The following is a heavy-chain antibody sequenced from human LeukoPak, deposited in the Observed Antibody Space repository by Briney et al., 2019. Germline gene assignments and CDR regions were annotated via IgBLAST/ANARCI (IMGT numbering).Heavy chain of an antibody. CDR2: IYSGGST. D-gene: IGHD3-10*01. CDR1: GFTVSSNY. CDR3: ARDQPKELLWFGESNSGNDAFDI. Sequence: GGSLRLSCAASGFTVSSNYMSWVRQAPGKGLEWVSVIYSGGSTYSADSVKGRFTISRDTSKNTLYLQMNSLRAEDTAVYYCARDQPKELLWFGESNSGNDAFDIWGQGTMVTVSS. J-gene: IGHJ3*02. V-gene: IGHV3-66*01.